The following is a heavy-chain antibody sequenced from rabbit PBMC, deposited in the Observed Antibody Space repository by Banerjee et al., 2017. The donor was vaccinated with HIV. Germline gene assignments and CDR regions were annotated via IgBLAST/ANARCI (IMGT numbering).Heavy chain of an antibody. CDR2: ISSYSGNT. Sequence: QEQLVESGGGLVQPEGSLTLTCKASGLDFSSSYWICWVRQAPGKGPEWIACISSYSGNTAYASWAKGRFTISKTSSTTVTLQMTSLTAADTATYFCATSYVDSDNYRLWGQGTLVTVS. J-gene: IGHJ6*01. CDR3: ATSYVDSDNYRL. D-gene: IGHD8-1*01. CDR1: GLDFSSSYW. V-gene: IGHV1S45*01.